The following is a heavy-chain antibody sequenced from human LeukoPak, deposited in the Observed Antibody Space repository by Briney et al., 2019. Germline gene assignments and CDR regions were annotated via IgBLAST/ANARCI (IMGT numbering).Heavy chain of an antibody. CDR1: GFTVSSNY. V-gene: IGHV3-53*01. CDR2: FYSSGST. D-gene: IGHD5-24*01. J-gene: IGHJ6*04. CDR3: ARLEKKSYQYMDV. Sequence: GGSLRLSCAVSGFTVSSNYMGWVRQAPGKGLEWVSAFYSSGSTYYADSVKGRFTISRDNSENTLFLQMNTLRAEDTAVYYCARLEKKSYQYMDVWGKGTTVTVSS.